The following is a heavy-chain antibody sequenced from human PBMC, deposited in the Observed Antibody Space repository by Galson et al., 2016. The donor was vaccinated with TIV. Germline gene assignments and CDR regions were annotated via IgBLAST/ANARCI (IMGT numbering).Heavy chain of an antibody. D-gene: IGHD2-2*01. V-gene: IGHV1-46*01. CDR2: IKDTGVTT. Sequence: SVKVSCKASGGIFIGYGISWVRQAPGQGLEWMGIIKDTGVTTTYPQRFQGRLTITRDTSTTTVYMELSSLRSEDTAVYYCAREMPATFFFDYWGQGTLVTVAS. J-gene: IGHJ4*02. CDR3: AREMPATFFFDY. CDR1: GGIFIGYG.